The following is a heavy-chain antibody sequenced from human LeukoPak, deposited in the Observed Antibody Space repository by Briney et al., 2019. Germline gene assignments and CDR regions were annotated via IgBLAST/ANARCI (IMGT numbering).Heavy chain of an antibody. CDR2: ISSSSSYI. V-gene: IGHV3-21*01. J-gene: IGHJ4*02. CDR1: GFTFSSYS. Sequence: GGSLRLSCAASGFTFSSYSMDWVRQAPGKGLEGVSSISSSSSYIYYADSVKGRFTISRDNSKNTLYLQMNSLRAEDTAVYYCARAGGPTATSANDYWGQGTLVTVSS. D-gene: IGHD5-18*01. CDR3: ARAGGPTATSANDY.